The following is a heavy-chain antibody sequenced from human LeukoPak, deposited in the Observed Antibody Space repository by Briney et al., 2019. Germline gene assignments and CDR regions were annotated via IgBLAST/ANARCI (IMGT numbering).Heavy chain of an antibody. CDR3: ARLGVQAGSSSWQDY. D-gene: IGHD6-13*01. CDR1: GGSISSSSYY. J-gene: IGHJ4*02. Sequence: PSETLSLTCTVSGGSISSSSYYWGWIRQPPGKGLEWIGSIYYSGSTYYNPSLKSRVTISVDTSKNQFSLKLSSVTAADTAVYYCARLGVQAGSSSWQDYWGQGTLVTVSS. CDR2: IYYSGST. V-gene: IGHV4-39*01.